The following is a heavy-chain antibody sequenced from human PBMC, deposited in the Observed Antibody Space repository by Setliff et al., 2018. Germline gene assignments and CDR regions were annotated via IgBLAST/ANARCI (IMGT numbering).Heavy chain of an antibody. J-gene: IGHJ4*02. CDR2: ISSSGTTI. CDR3: AKDYYFQFDY. D-gene: IGHD3-22*01. CDR1: GFTFSSDP. V-gene: IGHV3-48*01. Sequence: GGSLRLSCAASGFTFSSDPMNWVRQAPGKGLEWVSYISSSGTTIYYADSVKGRFTISRDNSRNTVYLQLNSLRAEDTAVYYCAKDYYFQFDYWGLGTLVTVSS.